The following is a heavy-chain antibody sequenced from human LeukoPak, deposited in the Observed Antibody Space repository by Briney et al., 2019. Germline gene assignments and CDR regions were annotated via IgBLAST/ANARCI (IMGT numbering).Heavy chain of an antibody. D-gene: IGHD2-2*01. CDR3: ARGGPSSRWFDS. Sequence: SETLSLTCTVSGVSISRDHWSWIRXSXXXXXXWIGYLFNGGTTDYNPSLKSRITISVDTSRNQFSLNLNSVTTADTAVYYCARGGPSSRWFDSWGQGTLVTVSA. CDR1: GVSISRDH. V-gene: IGHV4-59*01. J-gene: IGHJ5*01. CDR2: LFNGGTT.